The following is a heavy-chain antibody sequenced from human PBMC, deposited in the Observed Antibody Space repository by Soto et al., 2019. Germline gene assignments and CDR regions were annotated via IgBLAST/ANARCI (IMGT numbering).Heavy chain of an antibody. Sequence: ASVKVSCKASGYTFTSYGISWVRQAPGQGLEWMGWISAYNGNTNYAQKLQGRVTMTTDTSTSTAYMELRSLRSDDTAVYYCARDKGSSWYAASPDYYYYYYMDVWGKGTTVTVSS. CDR2: ISAYNGNT. CDR3: ARDKGSSWYAASPDYYYYYYMDV. J-gene: IGHJ6*03. CDR1: GYTFTSYG. D-gene: IGHD6-13*01. V-gene: IGHV1-18*01.